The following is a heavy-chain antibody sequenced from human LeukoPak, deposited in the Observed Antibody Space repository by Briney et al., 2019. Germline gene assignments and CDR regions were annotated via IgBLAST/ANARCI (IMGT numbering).Heavy chain of an antibody. V-gene: IGHV3-30-3*01. D-gene: IGHD3-22*01. Sequence: GGSLRLSCAASGFTFSSYAMHWVRQAPGKGLEWVAVISYDGSNKYYADSVKGRFTISRDNSKNTLYLQMNSLRAEDTAVYYCARAFYYYDSSGSPFDYWGQGTLVTVSS. CDR3: ARAFYYYDSSGSPFDY. J-gene: IGHJ4*02. CDR2: ISYDGSNK. CDR1: GFTFSSYA.